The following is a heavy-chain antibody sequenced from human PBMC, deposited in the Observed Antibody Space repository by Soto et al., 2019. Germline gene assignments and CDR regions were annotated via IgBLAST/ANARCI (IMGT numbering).Heavy chain of an antibody. V-gene: IGHV3-30*18. CDR2: ISYEGSHK. J-gene: IGHJ6*02. CDR1: GFFFSSHG. D-gene: IGHD1-1*01. Sequence: QVQLVESGGGVVQPGGSLTLSCVASGFFFSSHGMYWVRQAPGRGLEWVALISYEGSHKYYVDSVKGRFTISRDNSKNTVYLHMTSLRAEDTALYYCAKDFELPDGDYYHYGMDVWGQGTTVSVSS. CDR3: AKDFELPDGDYYHYGMDV.